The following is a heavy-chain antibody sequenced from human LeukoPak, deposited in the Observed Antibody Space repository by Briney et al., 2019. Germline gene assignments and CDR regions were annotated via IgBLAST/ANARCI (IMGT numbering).Heavy chain of an antibody. CDR1: GFTFSRYA. Sequence: GGSLRLSCAASGFTFSRYAMSWVRQAPGKGLEWVAVIWYDGSNKYYADSVKGRFTISRDNSKNTLYLQMNSLRAEDTAVYYCARDENGDFTWTRWGQGTLVTVSS. CDR2: IWYDGSNK. J-gene: IGHJ4*02. CDR3: ARDENGDFTWTR. V-gene: IGHV3-33*08. D-gene: IGHD2-21*02.